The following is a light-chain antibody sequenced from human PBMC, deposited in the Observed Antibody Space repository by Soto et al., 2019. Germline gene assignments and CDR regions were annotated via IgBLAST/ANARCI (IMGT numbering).Light chain of an antibody. CDR2: GAS. Sequence: EIVMTQSPATLSLSPGDRATLSCRASQSVSCNFACYQQNLGQAPRLIIYGASTRATGIPARFSGSGSGTEFTLTISSLQSEDFAVYFCQQYNNWPPLTFVGGTKVEIK. CDR3: QQYNNWPPLT. CDR1: QSVSCN. V-gene: IGKV3-15*01. J-gene: IGKJ4*01.